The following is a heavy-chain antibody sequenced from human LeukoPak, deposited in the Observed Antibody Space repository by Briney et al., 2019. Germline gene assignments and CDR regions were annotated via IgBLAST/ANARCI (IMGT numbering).Heavy chain of an antibody. CDR1: GFTFSDYY. CDR2: ISSSGSTI. CDR3: AREGWRYYGSGSYYGMDV. J-gene: IGHJ6*02. V-gene: IGHV3-11*01. Sequence: PGGSLRLSCAASGFTFSDYYMSWLRQAPGKGLEWVSYISSSGSTIYYADSVKGRFTISRDNAKNSLYLQMNSLRAEDTAVYYCAREGWRYYGSGSYYGMDVWGQGTTVTVSS. D-gene: IGHD3-10*01.